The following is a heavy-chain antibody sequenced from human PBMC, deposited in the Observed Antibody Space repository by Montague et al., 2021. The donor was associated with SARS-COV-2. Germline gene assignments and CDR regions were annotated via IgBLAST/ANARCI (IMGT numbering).Heavy chain of an antibody. CDR3: ARSLDPSGTYYLPY. V-gene: IGHV4-59*01. CDR2: VYYSGRS. Sequence: SETLSLTCTVSGDPISTSYWAWIQQPPGKGLEWIGYVYYSGRSSYNSSLKSRVTISIDTPKNQFSLKLSSVTAADTAVYYCARSLDPSGTYYLPYWGQGTTVTVSS. D-gene: IGHD3-10*01. J-gene: IGHJ6*02. CDR1: GDPISTSY.